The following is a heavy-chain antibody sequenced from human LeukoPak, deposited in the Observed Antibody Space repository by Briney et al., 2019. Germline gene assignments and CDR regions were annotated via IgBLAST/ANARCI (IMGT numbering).Heavy chain of an antibody. CDR1: GGSITSYY. CDR2: FYTSGGT. Sequence: SETLSLTCTVSGGSITSYYWSWIRQPAGKGLEWIGRFYTSGGTDYNPSLKSRVTMSVDTSKSQFSLKLSSVTAADTAVYYCARDRGTCSSTSCYRYFDYWGQGTLVTVSS. CDR3: ARDRGTCSSTSCYRYFDY. J-gene: IGHJ4*02. D-gene: IGHD2-2*01. V-gene: IGHV4-4*07.